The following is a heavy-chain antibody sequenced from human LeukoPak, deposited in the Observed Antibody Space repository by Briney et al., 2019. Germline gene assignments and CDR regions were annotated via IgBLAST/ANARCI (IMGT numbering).Heavy chain of an antibody. V-gene: IGHV4-39*07. CDR2: IYYSGST. J-gene: IGHJ6*03. CDR3: ARDRVYYMDV. CDR1: GGSISSYY. Sequence: SETLSLTCTVSGGSISSYYWGWIRQPPGKGLEWIGSIYYSGSTYYNPSLKSRVTISVDTSKNQFSLKLSSVTAADTAVYYCARDRVYYMDVWGKGTTVTVSS.